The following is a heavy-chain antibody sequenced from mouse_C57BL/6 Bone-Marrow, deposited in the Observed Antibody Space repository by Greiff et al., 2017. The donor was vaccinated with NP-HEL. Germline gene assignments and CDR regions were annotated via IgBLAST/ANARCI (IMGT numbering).Heavy chain of an antibody. Sequence: EVQLVESEGGLVQPGSSMKLSCTASGFTFSDYYMAWVRQVPEKGLVWVANINYDGSSTYYLDSLKSRFIISRDNAKNILYLQMSSLKSEDTATYYCAREGGLRRRTYAMDYWGQGTSVTVSS. CDR3: AREGGLRRRTYAMDY. CDR1: GFTFSDYY. D-gene: IGHD2-4*01. V-gene: IGHV5-16*01. CDR2: INYDGSST. J-gene: IGHJ4*01.